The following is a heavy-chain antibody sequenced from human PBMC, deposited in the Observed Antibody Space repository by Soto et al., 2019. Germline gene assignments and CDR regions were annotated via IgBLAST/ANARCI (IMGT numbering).Heavy chain of an antibody. CDR3: ARTGDLDY. CDR2: IYYSGST. J-gene: IGHJ4*02. V-gene: IGHV4-31*03. Sequence: PSETLSLTSTVSGGAISSGGYYWSWIRQHPGKGLEWIGYIYYSGSTYYNPSLKSRVTISVDTSKNQFSLKLSSVTAADTAVYYCARTGDLDYWGQGTLVTVSS. CDR1: GGAISSGGYY.